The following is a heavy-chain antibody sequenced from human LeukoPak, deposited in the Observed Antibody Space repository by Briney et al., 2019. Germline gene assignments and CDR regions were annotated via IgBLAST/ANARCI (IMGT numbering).Heavy chain of an antibody. CDR1: GFTFSDYY. CDR3: ARVDSGYYDSSGLDSDAFDI. J-gene: IGHJ3*02. CDR2: ISSSGSTI. V-gene: IGHV3-11*01. D-gene: IGHD3-22*01. Sequence: PGGSLRLSCAASGFTFSDYYMSWIRQAPGKGLEWVSYISSSGSTIYYADSVKGRFAISRDNAKNSLYLQMNSLRAEDTAVYYCARVDSGYYDSSGLDSDAFDIWGQGKMVTVSS.